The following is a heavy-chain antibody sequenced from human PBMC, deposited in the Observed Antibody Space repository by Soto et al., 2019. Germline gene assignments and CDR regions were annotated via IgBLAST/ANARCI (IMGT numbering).Heavy chain of an antibody. CDR1: GFTFSSYS. CDR2: ISSSSSYI. V-gene: IGHV3-21*01. CDR3: ARDQVAGTRYFDL. D-gene: IGHD6-19*01. J-gene: IGHJ2*01. Sequence: EVQLVESGGGLVKPGGSLRLSCAASGFTFSSYSMNWGRQAPGKGLEWVASISSSSSYIYYADSVKGRFTISRDNAKNSLYLQMNSLRAEDTAVYYCARDQVAGTRYFDLWGRGNLVTVSS.